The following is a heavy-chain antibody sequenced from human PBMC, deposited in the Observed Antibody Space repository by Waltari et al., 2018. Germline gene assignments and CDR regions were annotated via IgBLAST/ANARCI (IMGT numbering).Heavy chain of an antibody. CDR2: ITVGDDT. D-gene: IGHD1-20*01. CDR1: GITFSTYA. Sequence: EVQLLESGGDLVQPGGSLRLSCAASGITFSTYAINWVRLAPGRGLEWVSAITVGDDTYYADSVKGRFTTSRDTSKDTVHLQMNGLRAEDTAVYYCATPFYNWDDPLHSWGQGTLVTVSS. V-gene: IGHV3-23*01. CDR3: ATPFYNWDDPLHS. J-gene: IGHJ4*02.